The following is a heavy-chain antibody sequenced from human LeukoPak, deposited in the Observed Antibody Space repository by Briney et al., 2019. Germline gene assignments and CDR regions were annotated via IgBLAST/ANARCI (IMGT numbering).Heavy chain of an antibody. D-gene: IGHD6-6*01. CDR2: INSDGSST. CDR1: GFTFSSYW. Sequence: GGSLRLSCAASGFTFSSYWTHWVRQAPGKGLVWVSRINSDGSSTSYADSVRGRFSISRDNAKNTLYLQMNSLRAEDTAVYYCARGLSGYASSLGYWGQGTLVTVSA. CDR3: ARGLSGYASSLGY. V-gene: IGHV3-74*01. J-gene: IGHJ4*02.